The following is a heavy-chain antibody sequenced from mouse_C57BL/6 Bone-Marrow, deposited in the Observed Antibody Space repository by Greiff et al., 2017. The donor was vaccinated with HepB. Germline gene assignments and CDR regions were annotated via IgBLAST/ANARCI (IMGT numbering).Heavy chain of an antibody. CDR1: GYTFTSYW. J-gene: IGHJ2*01. V-gene: IGHV1-52*01. CDR3: ARGDYGLGGFDY. CDR2: IDPSDSET. Sequence: QVQLQQPGAELVRPGSSVKLSCKASGYTFTSYWMHWVKQRPIQGLEWIGNIDPSDSETHYNQKFKDKATLTVDKSSSTAYMQLSSLTSEDSAVYYCARGDYGLGGFDYWGQGTTLTVSS. D-gene: IGHD1-2*01.